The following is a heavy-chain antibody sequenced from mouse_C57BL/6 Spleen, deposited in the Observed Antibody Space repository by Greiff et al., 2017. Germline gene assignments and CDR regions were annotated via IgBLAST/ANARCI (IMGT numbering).Heavy chain of an antibody. Sequence: VKLQESGPELVKPGASVKISCKASGYAFSSSWMNWVKQRPGKGLEWIGRIYPGDGDTNYNGKFKGKATLTADRSSSTAYMQLSSLTSEDSAVYFCASPITTVVFDYWGQGTTLTVSA. CDR2: IYPGDGDT. D-gene: IGHD1-1*01. V-gene: IGHV1-82*01. CDR1: GYAFSSSW. J-gene: IGHJ2*01. CDR3: ASPITTVVFDY.